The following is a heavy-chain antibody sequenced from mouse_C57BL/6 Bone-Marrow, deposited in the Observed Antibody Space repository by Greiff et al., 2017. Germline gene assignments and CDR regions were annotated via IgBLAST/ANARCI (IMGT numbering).Heavy chain of an antibody. CDR3: AHYYGSSLFDY. CDR1: GYTFTSYG. J-gene: IGHJ2*01. CDR2: IYPRSGNT. Sequence: VQLQQSGAELARPGASVKLSCKASGYTFTSYGISWVKQRTGQGLEWIGEIYPRSGNTYYNEKFKGKATLTADKSSSTAYMELRSLTSEDSAVYFCAHYYGSSLFDYWGQGTTLTVSS. D-gene: IGHD1-1*01. V-gene: IGHV1-81*01.